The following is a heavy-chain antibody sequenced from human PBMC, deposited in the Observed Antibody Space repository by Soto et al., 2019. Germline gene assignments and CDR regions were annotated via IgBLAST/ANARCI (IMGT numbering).Heavy chain of an antibody. CDR1: GYTFSNYG. CDR3: ARDYTGRGYFDY. J-gene: IGHJ4*03. D-gene: IGHD2-8*02. V-gene: IGHV1-18*04. CDR2: INTFSDRT. Sequence: ASVKVSCKASGYTFSNYGISWVRQAPGQGLEWMGWINTFSDRTNYAQEFQGRVSMSTERSTTTVYMELRSLRSGDTALYYCARDYTGRGYFDYWGQGSLVTVSS.